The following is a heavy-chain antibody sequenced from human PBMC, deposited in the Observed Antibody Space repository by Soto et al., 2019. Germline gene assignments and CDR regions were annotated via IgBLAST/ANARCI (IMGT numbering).Heavy chain of an antibody. J-gene: IGHJ5*02. D-gene: IGHD2-2*01. V-gene: IGHV3-74*01. CDR2: INPDGRTT. Sequence: EVQLMESGGGLVQPGGSLRLSCAASGFTFSKHWMHWVRQVPGKGLVWVSRINPDGRTTSYAESVKGRFNISRDNAANTVSLHLNSLRGEDTAVYYCVRDLLGYCNGSSCYPHRIFDPWGQGTLVTVSS. CDR3: VRDLLGYCNGSSCYPHRIFDP. CDR1: GFTFSKHW.